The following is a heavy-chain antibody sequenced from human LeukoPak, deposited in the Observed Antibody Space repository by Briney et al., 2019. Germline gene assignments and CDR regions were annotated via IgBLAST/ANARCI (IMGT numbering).Heavy chain of an antibody. CDR3: ARASYYYGSGSYSQQSPADYFDY. J-gene: IGHJ4*02. D-gene: IGHD3-10*01. V-gene: IGHV4-38-2*02. CDR1: GDSISSSYF. CDR2: IYYSGST. Sequence: SETLSLTCYVSGDSISSSYFWGWIRQPPGKGLEWTGSIYYSGSTYYNPSLKSRVTISVDTSKNQFSLKLSSVTAADTAVYYCARASYYYGSGSYSQQSPADYFDYWGQGTPVTVSS.